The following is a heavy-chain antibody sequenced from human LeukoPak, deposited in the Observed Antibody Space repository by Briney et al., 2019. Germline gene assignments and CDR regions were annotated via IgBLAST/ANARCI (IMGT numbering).Heavy chain of an antibody. CDR1: GLIFSTYA. Sequence: GGSLRLSCAASGLIFSTYAMSWVRQAPGKGLEWVSSISGSGGSTYYADSVKGRFTISRDNSKNTLYLQMNSLRAEDTAVYYCAKVQLVLDYWGQGTLVTVSS. D-gene: IGHD6-13*01. J-gene: IGHJ4*02. CDR2: ISGSGGST. V-gene: IGHV3-23*01. CDR3: AKVQLVLDY.